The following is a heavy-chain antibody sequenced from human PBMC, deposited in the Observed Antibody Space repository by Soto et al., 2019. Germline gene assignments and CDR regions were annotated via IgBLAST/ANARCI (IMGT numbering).Heavy chain of an antibody. V-gene: IGHV1-69*08. CDR2: IIPILGIA. D-gene: IGHD6-6*01. CDR1: GGTFSSYT. J-gene: IGHJ3*02. CDR3: ARDLDSSSSSSTAFDI. Sequence: QVQLVQSGAEVKKPGSSVKVSCKASGGTFSSYTISWVRQAPGQGLEWMGRIIPILGIANYAQKFQGRVTITANKSTSTAYMELSSLRSEDTAVYYCARDLDSSSSSSTAFDIWGRGTMVTVSS.